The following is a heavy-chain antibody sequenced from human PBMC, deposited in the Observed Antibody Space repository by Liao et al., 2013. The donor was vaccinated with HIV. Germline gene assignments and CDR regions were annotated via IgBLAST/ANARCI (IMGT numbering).Heavy chain of an antibody. V-gene: IGHV4-59*01. CDR2: IYYSGST. CDR3: ARWAAAAFDP. J-gene: IGHJ5*02. Sequence: QVQLQESGPGLVKPSETLSLTCTVSGGSISSYYWSWIRQPPGKGLEWIGYIYYSGSTNYNPSLKSRVTISVDTSKNQFSLKLSSVTAADTAVYYCARWAAAAFDPWGQGTLVTVSS. D-gene: IGHD6-13*01. CDR1: GGSISSYY.